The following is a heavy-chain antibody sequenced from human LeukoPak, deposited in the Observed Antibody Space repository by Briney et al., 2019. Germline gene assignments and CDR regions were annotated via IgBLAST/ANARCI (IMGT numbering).Heavy chain of an antibody. CDR1: GYTFTGYY. CDR2: INPNNGGT. D-gene: IGHD5-12*01. J-gene: IGHJ4*02. CDR3: ARDKYTGYETFDY. V-gene: IGHV1-2*02. Sequence: ASVKVSCKASGYTFTGYYIHWVRQAPGQGLEWMGWINPNNGGTNYAQKFQGRVTMTRDTSISTAYMELNRLTADDTAVYYCARDKYTGYETFDYWGQGTPVTVSS.